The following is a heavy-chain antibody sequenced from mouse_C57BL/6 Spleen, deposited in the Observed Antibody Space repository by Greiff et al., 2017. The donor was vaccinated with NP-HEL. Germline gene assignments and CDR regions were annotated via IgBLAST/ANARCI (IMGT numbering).Heavy chain of an antibody. CDR2: IDPSDSYT. CDR1: GYTFTSYW. V-gene: IGHV1-59*01. CDR3: ARCGYDETWFAY. D-gene: IGHD2-2*01. Sequence: QVQLQQPGAELVRPGTSVKLSCKASGYTFTSYWMHWVKQRPGQGLEWIGVIDPSDSYTNYNQKFKGKATLTVDTSSSTAYMQLSSLTSEDSAVYYCARCGYDETWFAYWGQGTLVTVSA. J-gene: IGHJ3*01.